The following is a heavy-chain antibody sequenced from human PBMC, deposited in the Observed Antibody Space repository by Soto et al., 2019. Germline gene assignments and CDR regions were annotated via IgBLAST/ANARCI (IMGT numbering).Heavy chain of an antibody. J-gene: IGHJ5*02. V-gene: IGHV3-7*01. CDR3: ARLVAAGNP. CDR1: GFTFSSYW. CDR2: INQAGSEE. D-gene: IGHD5-12*01. Sequence: GGSLRLSCAASGFTFSSYWMSWVRQAPGKGLEWVANINQAGSEEYYVDSVRGRFTISRDNANNSLYLQMNTLRAEDTAVYYCARLVAAGNPWGQGTLVTVSS.